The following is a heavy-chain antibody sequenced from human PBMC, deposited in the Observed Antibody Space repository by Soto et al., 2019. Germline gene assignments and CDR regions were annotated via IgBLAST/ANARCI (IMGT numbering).Heavy chain of an antibody. V-gene: IGHV3-13*05. CDR2: ISAAGDP. J-gene: IGHJ6*02. CDR1: GFTFRNYD. CDR3: ARTDRDFYGLDV. Sequence: EVQLVESGGGLVQPGGSLRLSCEASGFTFRNYDMHWARQGTGQGLEWVSGISAAGDPDYADSVEGRFTISRENAQNSFFLQMNSLRVGDTAVYYCARTDRDFYGLDVWGQGTTVIVSS.